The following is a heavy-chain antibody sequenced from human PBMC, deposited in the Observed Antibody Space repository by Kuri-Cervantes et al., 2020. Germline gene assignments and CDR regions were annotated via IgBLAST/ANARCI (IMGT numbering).Heavy chain of an antibody. J-gene: IGHJ4*02. V-gene: IGHV3-30*18. CDR2: ISYDGSNK. Sequence: GESLKISCAASGCTFSSYGMHWVGPAPGKGLEWVAVISYDGSNKYYADSVKGRFTISRDNSKNTLYLQMNSLRAEDTAVYYCAKLYDSSGYYAHGYWGPGTLVTGSS. CDR1: GCTFSSYG. CDR3: AKLYDSSGYYAHGY. D-gene: IGHD3-22*01.